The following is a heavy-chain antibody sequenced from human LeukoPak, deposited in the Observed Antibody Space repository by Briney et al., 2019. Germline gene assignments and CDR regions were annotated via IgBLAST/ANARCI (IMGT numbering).Heavy chain of an antibody. D-gene: IGHD2-15*01. CDR2: IYYSGST. V-gene: IGHV4-59*01. CDR3: ARAGVVVAASPSDYYYYGMDV. J-gene: IGHJ6*02. CDR1: GGSISSYY. Sequence: SETLSLTCTVSGGSISSYYWSWIRQPPGKGLEWIGYIYYSGSTNYNPSLKSRVTISVDTSKNQFSLKLSSVTAADTAVYYCARAGVVVAASPSDYYYYGMDVWGQGTTVTVSS.